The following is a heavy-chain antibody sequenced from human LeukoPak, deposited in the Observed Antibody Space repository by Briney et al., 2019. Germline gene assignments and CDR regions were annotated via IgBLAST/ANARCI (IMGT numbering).Heavy chain of an antibody. D-gene: IGHD3-9*01. CDR1: GFTSSSYD. Sequence: GGSLRLSCATSGFTSSSYDMHWVRQPTGKGLEWVSAIGTAGDTYYSHSVKGRFTISRENAKNSLYLHMNSLSAGDTAVYFCARGHMLTGYYNFAWFDPWGQGTLVTVSS. CDR3: ARGHMLTGYYNFAWFDP. V-gene: IGHV3-13*01. J-gene: IGHJ5*02. CDR2: IGTAGDT.